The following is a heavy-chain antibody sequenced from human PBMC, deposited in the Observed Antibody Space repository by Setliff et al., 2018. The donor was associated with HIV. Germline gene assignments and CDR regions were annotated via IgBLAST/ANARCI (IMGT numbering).Heavy chain of an antibody. D-gene: IGHD1-26*01. Sequence: SETLSLTCTVSGGSISSGGYYWSWIRQHPGMGLEWIGYIYYSGRTYYNPSLKSRITMSVDTSKNQFSLKLSSVTAADTAVYYCARAGDGSPFYYYYYMDVWGKGTTVTVSS. CDR1: GGSISSGGYY. CDR2: IYYSGRT. CDR3: ARAGDGSPFYYYYYMDV. V-gene: IGHV4-31*03. J-gene: IGHJ6*03.